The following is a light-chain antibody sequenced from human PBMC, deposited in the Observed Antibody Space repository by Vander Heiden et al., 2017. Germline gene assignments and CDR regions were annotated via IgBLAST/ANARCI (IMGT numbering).Light chain of an antibody. CDR2: LGS. V-gene: IGKV2-28*01. J-gene: IGKJ1*01. Sequence: DIAMTQSPLSLPVTPGEPAFISCRSSQSLLQSNGYNYLDWYLQKPGQSPQLLIYLGSNRASGVPDRFGGSGSGTDFTLKISRVEAEDVGVYYCMQALQTPTFGQGTKVEIK. CDR3: MQALQTPT. CDR1: QSLLQSNGYNY.